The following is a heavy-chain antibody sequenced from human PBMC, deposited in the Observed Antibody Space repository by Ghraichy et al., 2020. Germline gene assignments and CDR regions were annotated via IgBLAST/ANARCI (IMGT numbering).Heavy chain of an antibody. V-gene: IGHV4-34*01. D-gene: IGHD3-3*01. Sequence: SETLSLTCAVYGGSFSGYYWSWIRQPPGKGLEWIGEINHSGSTNYNPSLKSRVTISVDTSKNQFSLKLGSVTAADTAVYYCARMGGYYDFWSGLRNWFDPWGQGTLVTVSS. CDR2: INHSGST. J-gene: IGHJ5*02. CDR1: GGSFSGYY. CDR3: ARMGGYYDFWSGLRNWFDP.